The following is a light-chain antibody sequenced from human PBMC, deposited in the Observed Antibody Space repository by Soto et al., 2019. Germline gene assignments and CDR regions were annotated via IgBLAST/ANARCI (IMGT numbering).Light chain of an antibody. CDR1: QSVAND. Sequence: EIVLTQSPATLSLSPGERATLSCRASQSVANDLPWYQQKPGQAPRLSIYDASHRSTGIPARFSVSGSGTDFTLTISSLEPEDFAVYYCQQRRPWPPGFTFGPGTKVDIK. J-gene: IGKJ3*01. V-gene: IGKV3-11*01. CDR2: DAS. CDR3: QQRRPWPPGFT.